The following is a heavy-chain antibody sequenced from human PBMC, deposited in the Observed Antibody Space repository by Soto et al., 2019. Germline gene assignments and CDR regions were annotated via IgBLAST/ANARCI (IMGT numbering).Heavy chain of an antibody. Sequence: GAAVQDSCKASGYTFTGYYMHWVRQAPGKGLEGMGWINPNSGGTNYAQKFQGRVTMTRDTSISTAYMELSRLRSDDTAVYYCARDSYGLDYWGQGTPVTVS. J-gene: IGHJ4*02. CDR1: GYTFTGYY. CDR3: ARDSYGLDY. V-gene: IGHV1-2*02. D-gene: IGHD5-18*01. CDR2: INPNSGGT.